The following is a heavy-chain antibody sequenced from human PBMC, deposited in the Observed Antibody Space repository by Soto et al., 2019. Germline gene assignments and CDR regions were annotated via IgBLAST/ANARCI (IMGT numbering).Heavy chain of an antibody. Sequence: EVQLVESGGGLVQPGRSLRLSCAASGFTFDDYAMHWVRQAPGKGLEWVSGISWNSGSIGYAYSVKGRFTISRDNAKSSLSLQMNSLKADDTALYYCAIAFHSTSSYFDYWGRGTLVTVSS. CDR3: AIAFHSTSSYFDY. CDR2: ISWNSGSI. CDR1: GFTFDDYA. D-gene: IGHD6-6*01. J-gene: IGHJ4*02. V-gene: IGHV3-9*01.